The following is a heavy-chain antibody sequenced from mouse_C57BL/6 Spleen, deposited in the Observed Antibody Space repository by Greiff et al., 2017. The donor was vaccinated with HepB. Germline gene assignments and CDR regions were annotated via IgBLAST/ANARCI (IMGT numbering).Heavy chain of an antibody. CDR1: GYTFTSYW. D-gene: IGHD2-3*01. CDR3: AIGISGYDGYYGVY. CDR2: IHPSDSET. V-gene: IGHV1-74*01. Sequence: VQLQQPGAELVKPGASVKVSCKASGYTFTSYWMHWVKQRPGQGLEWIGRIHPSDSETNYNQKFKGKDTLTVDKSSSTAYMQLSSQTYEDSAVYYGAIGISGYDGYYGVYWGQGTTLTVSS. J-gene: IGHJ2*01.